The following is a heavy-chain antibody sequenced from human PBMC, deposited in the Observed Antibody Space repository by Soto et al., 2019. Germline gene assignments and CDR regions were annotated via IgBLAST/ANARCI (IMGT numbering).Heavy chain of an antibody. V-gene: IGHV3-23*01. CDR2: ISGSGGST. CDR3: AKVRLSPFKVIGGYNPPGYFDY. J-gene: IGHJ4*02. D-gene: IGHD5-12*01. CDR1: GFTFSSYA. Sequence: PGGSLRLSCAASGFTFSSYAMSWVRQAPGKGLEWVSAISGSGGSTYYADSVKGRFTISRDNSKNTLHLQMNSLRAEDTAVYYCAKVRLSPFKVIGGYNPPGYFDYWGQGTLVTVSS.